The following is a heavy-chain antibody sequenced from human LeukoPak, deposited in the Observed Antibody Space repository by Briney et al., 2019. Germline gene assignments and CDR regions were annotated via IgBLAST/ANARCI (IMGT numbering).Heavy chain of an antibody. D-gene: IGHD3-10*01. CDR1: GFTFSDYY. V-gene: IGHV3-11*01. CDR2: ICSSGSTI. J-gene: IGHJ6*02. Sequence: PGGSLRLSCAASGFTFSDYYMSWIRQAPGKGLEWVSYICSSGSTIYYADSVKGRFTISRHDTKKSLYLQMNSLRAEDTAVYYCAAGYGVATPYYYYYGIDVWGQGTMVTVSS. CDR3: AAGYGVATPYYYYYGIDV.